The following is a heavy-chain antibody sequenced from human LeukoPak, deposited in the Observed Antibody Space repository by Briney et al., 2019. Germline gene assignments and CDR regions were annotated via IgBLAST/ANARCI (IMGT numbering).Heavy chain of an antibody. Sequence: ASVKVSCKASGYTFTDYYMHWVRQAPGQGLEWMGWLNPNHGDTNYAQNFQDRVSMTRDTSISTAYMHLSRLRSADTAVYFCAKEALPGIPAAGRIYWGQGTLVTVSS. D-gene: IGHD6-25*01. V-gene: IGHV1-2*02. J-gene: IGHJ4*02. CDR1: GYTFTDYY. CDR3: AKEALPGIPAAGRIY. CDR2: LNPNHGDT.